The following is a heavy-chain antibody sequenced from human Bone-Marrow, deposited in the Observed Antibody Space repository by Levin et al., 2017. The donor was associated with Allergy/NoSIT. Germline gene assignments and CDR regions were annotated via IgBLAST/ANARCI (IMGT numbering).Heavy chain of an antibody. Sequence: SLTTSGVGVGWIRQPPGKALEWLALIYWDDDQRYSPSLKTRLTISKDTSKNQVVLRMTNMDPVDTGTYYCARDSYHYGMDVWGQGTTVTVSS. CDR2: IYWDDDQ. V-gene: IGHV2-5*02. CDR1: SLTTSGVG. J-gene: IGHJ6*02. D-gene: IGHD4-11*01. CDR3: ARDSYHYGMDV.